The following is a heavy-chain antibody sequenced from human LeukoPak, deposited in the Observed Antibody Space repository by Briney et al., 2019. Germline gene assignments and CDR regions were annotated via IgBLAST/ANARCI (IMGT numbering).Heavy chain of an antibody. CDR1: GFSFSSYW. D-gene: IGHD4-17*01. Sequence: GGSLRLSCEASGFSFSSYWMTWVRQPPGKGPEWVANIKQDESERYSVDSVKGRFTISRDNAKNSLYLQMNSLRVEDTAIYYCARAGDYYFHYWGQGTLVTVSS. J-gene: IGHJ4*02. CDR2: IKQDESER. V-gene: IGHV3-7*01. CDR3: ARAGDYYFHY.